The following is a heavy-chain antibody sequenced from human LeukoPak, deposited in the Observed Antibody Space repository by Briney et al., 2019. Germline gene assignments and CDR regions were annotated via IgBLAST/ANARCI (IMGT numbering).Heavy chain of an antibody. J-gene: IGHJ5*02. D-gene: IGHD3-16*01. CDR3: ARAGGFGNWVDH. Sequence: GGSLRLSCAASGFSVSSNYMSWVRQAPGKGLEWVSVFYSGGSTYYADSVKGRFTISRDNSKNTLYLQMNSLRAEDTAVYYCARAGGFGNWVDHWGQGTLVTVSS. CDR1: GFSVSSNY. V-gene: IGHV3-53*01. CDR2: FYSGGST.